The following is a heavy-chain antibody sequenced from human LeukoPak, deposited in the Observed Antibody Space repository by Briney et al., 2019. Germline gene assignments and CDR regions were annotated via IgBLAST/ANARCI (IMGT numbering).Heavy chain of an antibody. Sequence: GKGLEWVAVIWYDGSNKYYADSVKGRFSISRDNSRNTVYLQMNNLRAEDTAIYYCTSNFDFWGQGTLVTVSS. CDR2: IWYDGSNK. V-gene: IGHV3-33*01. CDR3: TSNFDF. J-gene: IGHJ4*02.